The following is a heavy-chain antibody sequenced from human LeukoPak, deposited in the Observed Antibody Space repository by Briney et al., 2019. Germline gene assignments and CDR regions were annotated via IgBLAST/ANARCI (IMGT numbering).Heavy chain of an antibody. CDR1: GFSVSDNF. J-gene: IGHJ4*02. Sequence: GGSLRLSCAVSGFSVSDNFMSWVRQAPGKGLEWVSVIYNGGDTYYADSVKGRFTISKDNSKNTLYLQMNSLRAEDTAVYYCARDRPGGSYLDFDYWGQGTLVTVSS. CDR2: IYNGGDT. CDR3: ARDRPGGSYLDFDY. V-gene: IGHV3-66*01. D-gene: IGHD3-10*01.